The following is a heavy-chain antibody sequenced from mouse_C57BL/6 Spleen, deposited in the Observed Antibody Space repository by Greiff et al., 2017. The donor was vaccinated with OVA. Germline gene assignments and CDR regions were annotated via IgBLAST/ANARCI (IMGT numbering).Heavy chain of an antibody. CDR2: ISNGGGST. V-gene: IGHV5-12*01. Sequence: EVQGVESGGGLVQPGGSLKLSCAASGFTFSDYYMYWVRQTPEKRLEWVAYISNGGGSTYYPDTVKGRFTISRDNAKNTLYLQMSRLKSEDTAMYYCARDSSGYDAMDYWGQGTSVTVSS. D-gene: IGHD3-2*02. J-gene: IGHJ4*01. CDR1: GFTFSDYY. CDR3: ARDSSGYDAMDY.